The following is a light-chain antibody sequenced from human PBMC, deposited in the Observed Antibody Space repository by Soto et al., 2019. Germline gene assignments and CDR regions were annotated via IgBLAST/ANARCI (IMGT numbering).Light chain of an antibody. Sequence: IVMTQSPATLSVSPGDRATLSCRARQSVGTNLAWYQQKPGQAPRLLIYGASTRATGIPARFSASGSGTEFTLTISSLQYEDFAVYYCQQYNNWPSYSFGQGTKLEI. CDR1: QSVGTN. CDR2: GAS. CDR3: QQYNNWPSYS. V-gene: IGKV3-15*01. J-gene: IGKJ2*03.